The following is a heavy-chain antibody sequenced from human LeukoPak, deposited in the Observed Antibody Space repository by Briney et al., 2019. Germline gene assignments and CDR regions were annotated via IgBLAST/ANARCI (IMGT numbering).Heavy chain of an antibody. V-gene: IGHV4-39*07. CDR3: ARDPSSGPQLLYYYYGMDV. J-gene: IGHJ6*02. Sequence: KASETLSLTCTVSGGSISSSSYYWGWIRQPPGKGLEWIGSIYYSGSTYYNPSLKSRVTISVDTSKNQFSLKLSSVTAADTAVYYCARDPSSGPQLLYYYYGMDVWGQGTTVTVSS. D-gene: IGHD6-19*01. CDR1: GGSISSSSYY. CDR2: IYYSGST.